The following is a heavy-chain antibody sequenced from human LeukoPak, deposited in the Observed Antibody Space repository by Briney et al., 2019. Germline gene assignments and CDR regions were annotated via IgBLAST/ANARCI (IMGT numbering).Heavy chain of an antibody. CDR2: ISGSSSYI. CDR1: GFTFSSYS. CDR3: ARDYVVTW. Sequence: PGGSLRLSCAASGFTFSSYSMNWVRQAPGKGLEWVSSISGSSSYIYYADSVKGRFTISRDNAKNSLYLQMNSLRAEDTAVYYCARDYVVTWWGQGTLVTVSS. J-gene: IGHJ4*02. D-gene: IGHD3-10*02. V-gene: IGHV3-21*01.